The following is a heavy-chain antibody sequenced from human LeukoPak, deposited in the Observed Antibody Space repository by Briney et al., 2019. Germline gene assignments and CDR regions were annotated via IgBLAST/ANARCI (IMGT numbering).Heavy chain of an antibody. CDR1: GGTFSSYA. CDR2: IIPILGIA. CDR3: ARDIWGYYGSGSYYIFDY. Sequence: ASVKVSFKASGGTFSSYAISWVRQAPGQGLEWMGRIIPILGIANYAQKFQGRVTITADKSTSTAYMELSSLRSEDTAVYYCARDIWGYYGSGSYYIFDYWGQGTLDTVSS. D-gene: IGHD3-10*01. J-gene: IGHJ4*02. V-gene: IGHV1-69*04.